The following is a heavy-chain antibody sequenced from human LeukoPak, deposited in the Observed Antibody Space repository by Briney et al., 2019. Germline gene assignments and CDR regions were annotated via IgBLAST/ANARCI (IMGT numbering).Heavy chain of an antibody. Sequence: SQTLSLTCTVSGGSISSGGYYWSWIRQHPGKGLEWIGYIYYSGSTYYNPSLKSRVTISVDTSKNQFSPKLSSVTAADTAVYYCARGGDYVWGSYRSTALHVNFDYWGQGTLVTVSS. J-gene: IGHJ4*02. D-gene: IGHD3-16*02. CDR3: ARGGDYVWGSYRSTALHVNFDY. V-gene: IGHV4-31*03. CDR2: IYYSGST. CDR1: GGSISSGGYY.